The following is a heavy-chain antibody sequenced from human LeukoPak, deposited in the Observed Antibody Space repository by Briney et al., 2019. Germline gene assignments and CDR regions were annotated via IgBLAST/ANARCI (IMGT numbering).Heavy chain of an antibody. Sequence: SETLSLTCSVSGGSLSSSSFYWGWIRQPPGRGLEWIVTVHYGGNTYYNPSLKSRVTIYVDTSKNQFSLRLSSVTAADTAVYYCARQGHYGAGSYYKSDFWGRGTLVTVSS. D-gene: IGHD3-10*01. V-gene: IGHV4-39*01. J-gene: IGHJ4*02. CDR2: VHYGGNT. CDR3: ARQGHYGAGSYYKSDF. CDR1: GGSLSSSSFY.